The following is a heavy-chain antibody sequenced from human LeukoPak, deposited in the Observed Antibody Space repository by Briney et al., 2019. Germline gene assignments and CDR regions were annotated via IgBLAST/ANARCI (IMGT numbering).Heavy chain of an antibody. Sequence: GGSLRLSCAASGFTLSSYAMSGVRQAPGKGLEWFSAISDTGNTYNADSVKGLFTISRDSSKNTLFLQMNRLRPEDVAVYYCAKAPVTRCRGAFCYPFDYWGLGTLVTVSS. CDR1: GFTLSSYA. CDR3: AKAPVTRCRGAFCYPFDY. D-gene: IGHD2-15*01. J-gene: IGHJ4*02. CDR2: ISDTGNT. V-gene: IGHV3-23*01.